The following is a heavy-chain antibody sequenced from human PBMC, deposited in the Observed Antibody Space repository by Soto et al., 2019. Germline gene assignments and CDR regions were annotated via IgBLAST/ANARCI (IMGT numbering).Heavy chain of an antibody. Sequence: PSETLSLTCTVSGGSVSSSSYYWSWIRQPPGKGLEWIGYIYYSGSTKYNPSLKSRVTISVDTSKNQFSLKLRSVTAADMAVFYCARAPDKYYFDSWGQGTLVTVSS. CDR1: GGSVSSSSYY. V-gene: IGHV4-61*01. J-gene: IGHJ4*02. CDR3: ARAPDKYYFDS. CDR2: IYYSGST.